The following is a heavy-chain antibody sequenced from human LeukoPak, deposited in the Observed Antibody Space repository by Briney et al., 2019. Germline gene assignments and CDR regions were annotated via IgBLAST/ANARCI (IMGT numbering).Heavy chain of an antibody. Sequence: PGGSLRLSCAASGVTFSSYGMHWVRQAPGKGLEWVAVISYDGSNKYYADSVKGRFTISRDNSKNTLYLQMNSLRAEDTAVYYCAHITLRYFDWLVRRDAFDIWGQGTMVTVSS. J-gene: IGHJ3*02. CDR3: AHITLRYFDWLVRRDAFDI. D-gene: IGHD3-9*01. V-gene: IGHV3-30*03. CDR1: GVTFSSYG. CDR2: ISYDGSNK.